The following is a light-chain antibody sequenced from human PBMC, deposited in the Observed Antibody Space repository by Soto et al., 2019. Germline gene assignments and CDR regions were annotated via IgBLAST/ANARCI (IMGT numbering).Light chain of an antibody. CDR3: QQYGSSPGT. J-gene: IGKJ2*01. CDR2: GAS. CDR1: QSVSGSY. V-gene: IGKV3-20*01. Sequence: EIVLTQSPGTLSLSPGERATLSCRASQSVSGSYLAWYQHIPGQAPRLLIYGASSRATGIPDRFSGSGSGTDFTLAISRLEPEDFAVYYCQQYGSSPGTFGQGTMLEI.